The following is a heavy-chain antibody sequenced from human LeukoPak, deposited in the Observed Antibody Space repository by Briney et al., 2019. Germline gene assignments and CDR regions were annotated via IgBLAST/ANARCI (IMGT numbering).Heavy chain of an antibody. CDR1: GFTFSSYA. J-gene: IGHJ6*02. V-gene: IGHV3-23*01. CDR2: ISGSGGST. Sequence: GGSLRLSCAASGFTFSSYAMSWVRQAPGKGLEWVSAISGSGGSTYYADSVKGRFTISRDNSKNTLYLQMNSLRAEDTAVYYCARDSSGWFRDYYYGMDVWGQGTTVTVSS. CDR3: ARDSSGWFRDYYYGMDV. D-gene: IGHD6-19*01.